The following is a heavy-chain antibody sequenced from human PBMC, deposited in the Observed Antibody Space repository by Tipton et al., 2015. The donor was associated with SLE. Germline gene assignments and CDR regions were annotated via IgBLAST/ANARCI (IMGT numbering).Heavy chain of an antibody. CDR3: ARDGRGSITMDI. V-gene: IGHV3-11*04. J-gene: IGHJ3*02. Sequence: SLRLSCAASGFTFSDYYLRWIRQAPGKGLEWVSYISISGSTIYYAASVKGRFSISRDNAKNSLYLQMNSLRAEDTAVYYCARDGRGSITMDIWGQGTRVTVSA. CDR1: GFTFSDYY. D-gene: IGHD3-10*01. CDR2: ISISGSTI.